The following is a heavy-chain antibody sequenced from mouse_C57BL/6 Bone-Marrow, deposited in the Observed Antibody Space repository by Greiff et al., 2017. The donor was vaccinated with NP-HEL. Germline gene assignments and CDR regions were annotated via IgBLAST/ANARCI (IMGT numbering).Heavy chain of an antibody. CDR2: INPNNGGT. J-gene: IGHJ3*01. CDR1: GYTFTDYY. CDR3: ASSYYGSAWFAY. Sequence: EVQLQQSGPELVKPGASVKISCKASGYTFTDYYMNWVKQSHGKSLEWIGDINPNNGGTSYNQKFKGKATLTVDKSSSTAYMELRSLTSEDSAVYYCASSYYGSAWFAYWGQGTLVTVSA. D-gene: IGHD1-1*01. V-gene: IGHV1-26*01.